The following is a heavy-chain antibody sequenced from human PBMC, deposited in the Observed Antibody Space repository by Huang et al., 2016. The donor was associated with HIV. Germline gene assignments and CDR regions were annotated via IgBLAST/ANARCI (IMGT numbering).Heavy chain of an antibody. V-gene: IGHV4-34*01. CDR2: INHSGST. CDR3: ARERMMSWLDDHDAFDI. J-gene: IGHJ3*02. Sequence: QVQLQQWGAGLLKPSETLSLTCAVYGGSFSGYYWSWIRPSPGKGLEWIGEINHSGSTIYNPSLKSRLTISVDTSKNQFSLKLSSVTAADTAVYYCARERMMSWLDDHDAFDIWGQGTMVTVSS. D-gene: IGHD1-1*01. CDR1: GGSFSGYY.